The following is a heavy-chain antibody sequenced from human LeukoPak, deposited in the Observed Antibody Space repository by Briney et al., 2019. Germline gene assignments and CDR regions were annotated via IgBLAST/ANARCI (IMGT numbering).Heavy chain of an antibody. V-gene: IGHV3-23*01. CDR1: GFTVSSNY. CDR2: IRGSGTNT. J-gene: IGHJ4*02. Sequence: PGGSLRLSCAASGFTVSSNYMSWVRQAPGKGLEWVSAIRGSGTNTYYADSVKGRFSISRDNSKNTLYLQMDSLRAEDAAVYYCAKNPDESSFGSFDYWGQGTLVTVSS. D-gene: IGHD1-14*01. CDR3: AKNPDESSFGSFDY.